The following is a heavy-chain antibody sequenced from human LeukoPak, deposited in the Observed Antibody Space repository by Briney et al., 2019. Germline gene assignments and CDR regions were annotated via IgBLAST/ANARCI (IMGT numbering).Heavy chain of an antibody. D-gene: IGHD3-10*01. CDR3: ARGADYGSGSLESGY. V-gene: IGHV4-34*01. CDR1: GGSFSGYY. Sequence: SETLSLTCAVYGGSFSGYYWSWIRQPPGKGLEWIGEINHSGSTNYNPSLKSRVTISVDTSKNQFSLKLSSLTAADTAVYYCARGADYGSGSLESGYWGQGTLVTVSS. CDR2: INHSGST. J-gene: IGHJ4*02.